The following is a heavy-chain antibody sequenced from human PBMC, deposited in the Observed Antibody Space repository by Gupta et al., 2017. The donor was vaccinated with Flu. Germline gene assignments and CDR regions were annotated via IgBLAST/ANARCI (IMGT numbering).Heavy chain of an antibody. CDR3: AKVGIGRQLVGQGSWFDP. V-gene: IGHV3-30*18. D-gene: IGHD6-13*01. J-gene: IGHJ5*02. CDR2: ISYDGSNK. Sequence: QVQLVESGGGVVQPGRSLRLSCAASGFTFSSYGMHWVRQAPGKGLEWVAVISYDGSNKYYADSVKGRFTISRDNSKNTLYLQMNSLRAEDTAVYYCAKVGIGRQLVGQGSWFDPWGQGTLVTVSS. CDR1: GFTFSSYG.